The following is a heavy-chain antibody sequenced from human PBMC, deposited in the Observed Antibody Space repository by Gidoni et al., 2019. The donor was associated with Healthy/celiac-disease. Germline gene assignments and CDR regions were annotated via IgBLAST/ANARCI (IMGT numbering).Heavy chain of an antibody. CDR1: GFTFSSYS. V-gene: IGHV3-21*06. D-gene: IGHD6-6*01. CDR3: ARRPEYSSSVNV. CDR2: ISSSSSYI. J-gene: IGHJ6*02. Sequence: EVQLVESGGGLVKPGGSLRLSCAASGFTFSSYSMNGVRQAPGKGLGWVSSISSSSSYIYYADSVKGRFTISRDNAKNSLYLQMNSLRAEDTAVYYCARRPEYSSSVNVWGQGTTVTVSS.